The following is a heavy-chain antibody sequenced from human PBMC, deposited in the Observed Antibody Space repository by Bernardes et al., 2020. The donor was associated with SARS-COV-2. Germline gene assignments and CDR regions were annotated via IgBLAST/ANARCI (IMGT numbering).Heavy chain of an antibody. V-gene: IGHV3-30-3*01. D-gene: IGHD4-17*01. CDR3: ARDMKGMMSTIYGTFDL. CDR2: ISYDGSDS. J-gene: IGHJ4*02. Sequence: GGSLRPSCAASGFSFSTYAMHWVRRAPGKGLEWVAVISYDGSDSFSADSVKGRFTISRDNSKNTLSLQMNGLRAEDTAVYFCARDMKGMMSTIYGTFDLWGQGTLVTVSS. CDR1: GFSFSTYA.